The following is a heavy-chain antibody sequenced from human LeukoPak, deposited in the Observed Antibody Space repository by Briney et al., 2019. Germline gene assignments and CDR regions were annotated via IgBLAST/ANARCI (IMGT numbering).Heavy chain of an antibody. J-gene: IGHJ3*01. D-gene: IGHD3-10*01. Sequence: GGSLRLSCVASGFTFSNYDIHWVRQSPNKGLEWVAFIQSDGSYKYYADSVKGRFAISRDNSKNTMYLQMNSLRAEDTAMYYCAKDKYYYGSGSRDGVDVWGQGTMVIVSS. CDR2: IQSDGSYK. CDR1: GFTFSNYD. V-gene: IGHV3-30*02. CDR3: AKDKYYYGSGSRDGVDV.